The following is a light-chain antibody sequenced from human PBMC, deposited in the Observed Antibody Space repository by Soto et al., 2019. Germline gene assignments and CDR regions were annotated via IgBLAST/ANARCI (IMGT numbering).Light chain of an antibody. V-gene: IGLV3-9*01. J-gene: IGLJ2*01. CDR2: VDR. CDR3: QVWDRDSSTVV. CDR1: NIGNKN. Sequence: SSELTQPLSVSVALGQTARITCGGNNIGNKNVHWYQQKPGQAPVLVMYVDRNRPSGIPERFSGSNSGNTATLTISGAQAGDEADYYCQVWDRDSSTVVLGGGTKLTVL.